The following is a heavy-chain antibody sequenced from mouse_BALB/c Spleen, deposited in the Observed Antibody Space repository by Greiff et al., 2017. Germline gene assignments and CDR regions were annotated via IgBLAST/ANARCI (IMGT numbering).Heavy chain of an antibody. J-gene: IGHJ3*01. Sequence: DVKLVESGGGLVKPGGSLKLSCAASGFTFSDYYMYWVRQTPEKRLEWVATISDGGSYTYYPDSVKGRFTISRDNAKNNLYLQMSSLKSEDTAMYYCARALDGAWFAYWGQGTLVTVSA. CDR1: GFTFSDYY. CDR3: ARALDGAWFAY. D-gene: IGHD2-3*01. V-gene: IGHV5-4*02. CDR2: ISDGGSYT.